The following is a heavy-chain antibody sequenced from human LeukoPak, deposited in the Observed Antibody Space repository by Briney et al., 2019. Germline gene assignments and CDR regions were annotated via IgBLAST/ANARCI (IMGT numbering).Heavy chain of an antibody. Sequence: SETLSLTCTVSGGSISSYYWSWIRQPPGKGLEWIGYIYYSGSTNYNPSLKSRVTISVDTSKNQFSLKLSSVTAADTAVYYCARAKVVRGVIDWFDPWGQGTLVTGSS. CDR1: GGSISSYY. CDR2: IYYSGST. CDR3: ARAKVVRGVIDWFDP. V-gene: IGHV4-59*01. J-gene: IGHJ5*02. D-gene: IGHD3-10*01.